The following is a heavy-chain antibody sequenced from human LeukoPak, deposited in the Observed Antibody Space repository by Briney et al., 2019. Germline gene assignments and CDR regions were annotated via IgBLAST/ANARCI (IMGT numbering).Heavy chain of an antibody. CDR3: AKEGDYVWGSYRRLYFDY. D-gene: IGHD3-16*02. CDR2: INPNSGGT. CDR1: GNSFNVYY. V-gene: IGHV1-2*02. Sequence: ASVKVSFKASGNSFNVYYIHWVRQAPGQGLEWMGWINPNSGGTNYAPKFQGRVTMTRDTSISTAYMELTRVTSDDTAVYYCAKEGDYVWGSYRRLYFDYWGQGTLVTVSS. J-gene: IGHJ4*02.